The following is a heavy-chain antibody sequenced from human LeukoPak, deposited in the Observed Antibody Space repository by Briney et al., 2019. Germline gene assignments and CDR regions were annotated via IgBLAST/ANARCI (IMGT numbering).Heavy chain of an antibody. Sequence: SETLSLTCAVSGGSISSSNWWSWVRQPPGKGLEWIGEIYHSGSTNYNPSLKSRVTISVDKSKNQFSLKLSSVTAADTAVYYCASGIVVPPSYFDYWGQGTLVTVSS. CDR1: GGSISSSNW. CDR3: ASGIVVPPSYFDY. V-gene: IGHV4-4*02. D-gene: IGHD1-26*01. CDR2: IYHSGST. J-gene: IGHJ4*02.